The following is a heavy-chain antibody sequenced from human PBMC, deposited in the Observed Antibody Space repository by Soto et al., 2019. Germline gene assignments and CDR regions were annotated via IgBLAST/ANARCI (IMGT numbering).Heavy chain of an antibody. CDR1: GGSISSYY. CDR2: IYYSGST. V-gene: IGHV4-59*06. CDR3: ARALGYCSSTSCRSKPTYYFDY. Sequence: PSETLSLTCTVSGGSISSYYWSWILQHPGKGLEWIGYIYYSGSTYYNPSIKSRVTISVDTSKNQFSLKLSSVTAADTAVYYCARALGYCSSTSCRSKPTYYFDYWGQGTLVTVSS. J-gene: IGHJ4*02. D-gene: IGHD2-2*01.